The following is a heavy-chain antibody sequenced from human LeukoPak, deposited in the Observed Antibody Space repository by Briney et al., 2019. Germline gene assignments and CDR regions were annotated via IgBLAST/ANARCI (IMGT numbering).Heavy chain of an antibody. J-gene: IGHJ5*02. V-gene: IGHV1-8*01. Sequence: GASVKVSCKASGYTFTSYDINWARQATGQGLEWMGWMNPNSGNTGYAQKFQGRVTMTRNTSISTAYMELSSLRSEDTAVYYCARAYSSWGNWFDPWGQGTLVTVSS. CDR2: MNPNSGNT. D-gene: IGHD6-13*01. CDR1: GYTFTSYD. CDR3: ARAYSSWGNWFDP.